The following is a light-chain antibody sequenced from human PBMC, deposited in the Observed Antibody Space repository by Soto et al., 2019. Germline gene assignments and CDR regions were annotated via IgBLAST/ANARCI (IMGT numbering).Light chain of an antibody. J-gene: IGLJ2*01. Sequence: QSALTQPASVSGSPGQSITISCTGTSSDVGAYNYVSWYQHHPGKAPKLIICDVTNRPSGVSNRFSGSKSGSTASLTISGLQAADEADYYCSSYTTSGTRIFGGGTKLTVL. CDR3: SSYTTSGTRI. CDR2: DVT. CDR1: SSDVGAYNY. V-gene: IGLV2-14*03.